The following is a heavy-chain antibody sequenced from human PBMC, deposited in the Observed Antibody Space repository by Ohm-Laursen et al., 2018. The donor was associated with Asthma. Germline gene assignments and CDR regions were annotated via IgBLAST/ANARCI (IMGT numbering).Heavy chain of an antibody. D-gene: IGHD3-10*01. CDR1: GGTFSSYA. CDR2: IIPIFGIA. V-gene: IGHV1-69*17. CDR3: HALITMVQGVTSDVYNWFDP. J-gene: IGHJ5*02. Sequence: SSVKVSCKPSGGTFSSYAISWVRQSPGHGLEWMGGIIPIFGIANYAQKFQGRVTITADKSTSTAYMELSSLRSEDTAVYYCHALITMVQGVTSDVYNWFDPWGQGTLVTVSS.